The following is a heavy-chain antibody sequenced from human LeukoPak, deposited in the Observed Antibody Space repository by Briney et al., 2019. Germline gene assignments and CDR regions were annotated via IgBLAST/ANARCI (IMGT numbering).Heavy chain of an antibody. CDR3: VKDSTVTTFDY. V-gene: IGHV3-64D*06. D-gene: IGHD4-17*01. J-gene: IGHJ4*02. CDR2: ISSNGGST. CDR1: GFTFSSYA. Sequence: GGSLRLSCSASGFTFSSYAMHWVRQAPGKGLEYVSAISSNGGSTYYADSVKGRLTISRDNSKNTLYLQMSSLRAEDTAVYYCVKDSTVTTFDYWGQGTLVTVSS.